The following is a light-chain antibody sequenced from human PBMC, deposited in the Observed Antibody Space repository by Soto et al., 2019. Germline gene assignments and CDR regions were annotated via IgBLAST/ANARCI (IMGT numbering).Light chain of an antibody. Sequence: DIQMTQSPSSLSASVGDRVTITCRASQSVSSNLNWYQQKPGEAPKLLIYAASSLQSGVPSRFSGSGSGTDFTLIISSLQPEDFATYYCQQGRTFGQGTRVEIK. J-gene: IGKJ1*01. CDR2: AAS. V-gene: IGKV1-39*01. CDR3: QQGRT. CDR1: QSVSSN.